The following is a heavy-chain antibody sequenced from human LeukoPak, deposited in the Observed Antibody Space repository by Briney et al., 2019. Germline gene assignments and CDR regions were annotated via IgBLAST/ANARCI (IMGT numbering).Heavy chain of an antibody. J-gene: IGHJ4*02. V-gene: IGHV1-24*01. CDR2: FDREDDEI. CDR1: GYTFTELS. Sequence: ASVKVSCKVSGYTFTELSIHWVRRAPGKGLEWMGGFDREDDEIMCARKFQGRVTVTEDTSTDTAVMELRSLKSEDTAVYYCATAPLVGVPTFLDSWGQGTLVTVSS. CDR3: ATAPLVGVPTFLDS. D-gene: IGHD1-26*01.